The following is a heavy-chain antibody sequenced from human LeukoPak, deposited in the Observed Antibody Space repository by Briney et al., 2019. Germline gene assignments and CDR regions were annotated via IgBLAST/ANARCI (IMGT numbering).Heavy chain of an antibody. D-gene: IGHD1-26*01. CDR3: ARPGVAGGAFDV. CDR1: GFTFSDTW. CDR2: IKPDGSEA. V-gene: IGHV3-7*01. Sequence: PGGSLRLSCAASGFTFSDTWLSWVRRVPGKGLEWVGNIKPDGSEAYYVDSVEGRFTISRDNVRDSLYLQMNSLRVDDTAVYYCARPGVAGGAFDVWGRGTGVTVSS. J-gene: IGHJ3*01.